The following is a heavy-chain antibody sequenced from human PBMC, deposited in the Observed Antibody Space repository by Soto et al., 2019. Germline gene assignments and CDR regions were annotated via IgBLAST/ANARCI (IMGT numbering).Heavy chain of an antibody. CDR1: GFTFSNYW. J-gene: IGHJ4*02. V-gene: IGHV3-74*01. CDR2: INTDGSTT. CDR3: ARDLEWYASH. D-gene: IGHD3-3*01. Sequence: EVQLVESGGGLVQPGGSLRLSCAASGFTFSNYWMHWVRQAPGKGPVWVSRINTDGSTTNYADSVKGRFTISRDNAKNTLYLQTNSQGADDSAVYYCARDLEWYASHWGQGTLVTVSS.